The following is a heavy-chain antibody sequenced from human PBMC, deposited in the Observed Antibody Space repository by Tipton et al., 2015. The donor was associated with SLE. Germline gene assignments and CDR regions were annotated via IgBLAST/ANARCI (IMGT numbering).Heavy chain of an antibody. D-gene: IGHD1-1*01. CDR1: GGSFSGYY. V-gene: IGHV4-34*01. Sequence: LRLSCAVYGGSFSGYYWSWIRQPPGKGLEWIGSIYYSGSTYYNPSLKSRVTISVDTSKNQFSLKLSSVTAADTAVYYCARAGRAWNLFDYWGQGTLVTVSS. CDR3: ARAGRAWNLFDY. CDR2: IYYSGST. J-gene: IGHJ4*02.